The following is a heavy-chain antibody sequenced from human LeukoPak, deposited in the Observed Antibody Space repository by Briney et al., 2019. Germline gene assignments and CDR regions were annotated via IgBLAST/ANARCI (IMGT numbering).Heavy chain of an antibody. CDR3: ARHIVGEQNFDY. CDR2: IKDDGSAQ. Sequence: GGSLRLSCAASGFTFGAYWMSWLRQAPGKGPEWVASIKDDGSAQFYVDSLEGRFTISRDNAKNTLYLQMDTMRVEDTAVYYCARHIVGEQNFDYWSQGTLVTVSS. D-gene: IGHD3-16*02. V-gene: IGHV3-7*01. J-gene: IGHJ4*02. CDR1: GFTFGAYW.